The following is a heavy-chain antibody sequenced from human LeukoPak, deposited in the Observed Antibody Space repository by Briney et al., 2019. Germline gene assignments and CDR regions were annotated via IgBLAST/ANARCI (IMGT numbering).Heavy chain of an antibody. CDR2: ISAYNGNT. V-gene: IGHV1-18*01. J-gene: IGHJ5*02. Sequence: ASVKVSCKASGCTFTSYGISWVRQAPGQGLEWMGWISAYNGNTNYAQKLQGRVTMTTDTSTSTAYMELRSLRSDDTAVYYCARSYDYDILTGYYTPGWFDPWGQGTLVTVSS. D-gene: IGHD3-9*01. CDR3: ARSYDYDILTGYYTPGWFDP. CDR1: GCTFTSYG.